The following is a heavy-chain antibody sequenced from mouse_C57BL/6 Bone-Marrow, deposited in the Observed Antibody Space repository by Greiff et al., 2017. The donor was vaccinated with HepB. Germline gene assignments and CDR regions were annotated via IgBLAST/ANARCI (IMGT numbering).Heavy chain of an antibody. D-gene: IGHD1-1*01. CDR1: GFTFSSYA. J-gene: IGHJ2*01. V-gene: IGHV5-4*01. CDR2: ISDGGSYT. CDR3: AREEFLITTVVAYYFDY. Sequence: EVQRVESGGGLVKPGGSLKLSCAASGFTFSSYAMSWVRQTPEKRLEWVATISDGGSYTYYPDNVKGRFTISRDNAKNNLYLQMSHLKSEDTAMYYGAREEFLITTVVAYYFDYGGQGTTLTVSS.